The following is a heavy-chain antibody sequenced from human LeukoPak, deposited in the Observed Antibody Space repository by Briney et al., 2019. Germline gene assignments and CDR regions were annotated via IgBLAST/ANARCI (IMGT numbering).Heavy chain of an antibody. CDR3: ARFEPARGGIAAAKKRVDY. D-gene: IGHD6-13*01. CDR1: GFTFSSYA. J-gene: IGHJ4*02. Sequence: QTGGSLRLSCAASGFTFSSYAMHWVRQAPGKGLEWVAVISYDGSNKYYADSVKGRFTISRDNSKNTLYLQMNSLRAEDTAVYYCARFEPARGGIAAAKKRVDYWGQGTLVTVSS. V-gene: IGHV3-30*04. CDR2: ISYDGSNK.